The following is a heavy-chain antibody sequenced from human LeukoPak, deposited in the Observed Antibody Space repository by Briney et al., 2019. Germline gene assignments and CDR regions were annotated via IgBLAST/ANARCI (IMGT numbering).Heavy chain of an antibody. Sequence: GGSLRLSCAASGFTFRSHAMNWVRQAPGKGLEWVAIISYDGSDQFYADSVKGRFTISRGNSKNTVDLQMYSLKAEDTAVYYCVRPKSTHCLIDSCFSTAFDYWGQGALVTVSS. CDR2: ISYDGSDQ. D-gene: IGHD3-22*01. J-gene: IGHJ4*02. V-gene: IGHV3-30*03. CDR1: GFTFRSHA. CDR3: VRPKSTHCLIDSCFSTAFDY.